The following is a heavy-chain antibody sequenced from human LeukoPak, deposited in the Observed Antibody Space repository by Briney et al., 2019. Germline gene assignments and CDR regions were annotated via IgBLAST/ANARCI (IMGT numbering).Heavy chain of an antibody. CDR2: IPSETDGGTT. CDR1: GFSFSHAW. CDR3: TTSPQWLEN. D-gene: IGHD6-19*01. J-gene: IGHJ4*02. V-gene: IGHV3-15*01. Sequence: GVTVRLSCAASGFSFSHAWMTWVRQAPGKGLEWIGRIPSETDGGTTDYAAPLKGRFTISRDDSRNMLYLQMNSLKNEDTAVYYCTTSPQWLENWGQGTLVTVS.